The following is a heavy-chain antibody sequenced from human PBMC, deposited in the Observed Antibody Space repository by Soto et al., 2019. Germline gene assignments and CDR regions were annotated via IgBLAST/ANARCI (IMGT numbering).Heavy chain of an antibody. CDR2: IDYTGST. V-gene: IGHV4-34*01. J-gene: IGHJ4*02. CDR3: ARSMSDSRRHHWGFDV. CDR1: GGSFSAYN. Sequence: PSETLSLTCAVYGGSFSAYNWSWLRQPPGKGLEWIGEIDYTGSTNYKPSLRGRVTMSVDTSRNQFSLRLTSVTAADRAVYYCARSMSDSRRHHWGFDVWGQGTVVT. D-gene: IGHD6-13*01.